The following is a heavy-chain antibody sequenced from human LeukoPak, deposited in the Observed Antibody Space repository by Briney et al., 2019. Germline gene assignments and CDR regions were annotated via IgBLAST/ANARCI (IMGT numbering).Heavy chain of an antibody. J-gene: IGHJ3*02. CDR3: ARDVLGIAAQTHQLQTTDAFDI. CDR1: GNSISSGDNY. D-gene: IGHD6-13*01. CDR2: IYYSGST. Sequence: TPSETLSLTCTVSGNSISSGDNYWSWIRQPPGKGLEWIGYIYYSGSTNYNPSLKSRVTISVDTSKNQFSLKLSSVTAADTAVYYCARDVLGIAAQTHQLQTTDAFDIWGQGTMVTVSS. V-gene: IGHV4-61*08.